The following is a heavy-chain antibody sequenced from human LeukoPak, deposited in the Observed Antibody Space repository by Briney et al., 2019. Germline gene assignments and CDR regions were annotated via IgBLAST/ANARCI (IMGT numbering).Heavy chain of an antibody. CDR1: GGSISSYY. V-gene: IGHV4-59*01. J-gene: IGHJ6*02. CDR3: AREAPIKNYYGMDV. D-gene: IGHD3-9*01. CDR2: IYYSGST. Sequence: SETPSLTCTVSGGSISSYYWSLVRQPPGKGLEGVGYIYYSGSTNYNPSLKSRVTISVDTSKNQFSLKLSSVTAADTAVYYCAREAPIKNYYGMDVWGQGTTVTVSS.